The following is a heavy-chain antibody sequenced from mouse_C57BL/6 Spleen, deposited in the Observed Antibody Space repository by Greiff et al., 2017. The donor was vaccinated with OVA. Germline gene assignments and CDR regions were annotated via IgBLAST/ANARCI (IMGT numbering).Heavy chain of an antibody. D-gene: IGHD2-3*01. CDR3: ARGTYDGYYYFDY. CDR1: GFTFSDYG. Sequence: EVQLVESGGGLVKPGGSLKLSCAASGFTFSDYGMHWVRQAPEKGLEWVAYISSGSSTIYYADTVKGRFTISRDNAKNTLFLQMTSLRSEDTAMYYCARGTYDGYYYFDYWGQGTTLTVSS. J-gene: IGHJ2*01. CDR2: ISSGSSTI. V-gene: IGHV5-17*01.